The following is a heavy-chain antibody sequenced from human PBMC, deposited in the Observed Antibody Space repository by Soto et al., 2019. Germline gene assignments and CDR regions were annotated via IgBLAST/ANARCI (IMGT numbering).Heavy chain of an antibody. D-gene: IGHD3-3*01. V-gene: IGHV3-9*01. CDR1: GFTFDDYA. CDR2: ISCNSGKI. Sequence: EVQLVESGGGLVQPGRSLRLSCAASGFTFDDYAMHWVRQAPGKGLEWVSCISCNSGKIDYADSMKGRFTISRDNAKNTLYLQINSLRTENTAMYYCAKDMGPFGVRTYYRYGMDVWGQGTTVTVSS. J-gene: IGHJ6*02. CDR3: AKDMGPFGVRTYYRYGMDV.